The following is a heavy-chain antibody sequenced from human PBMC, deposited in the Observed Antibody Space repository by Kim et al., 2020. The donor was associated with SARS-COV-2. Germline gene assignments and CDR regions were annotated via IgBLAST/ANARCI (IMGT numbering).Heavy chain of an antibody. CDR3: TTSHGIAAAGYYFDY. V-gene: IGHV3-15*01. J-gene: IGHJ4*02. CDR2: IKSKTDGGTT. CDR1: GFTFSNAW. Sequence: GGSLRLSCAASGFTFSNAWMSWVRQAAGKGLEWVGRIKSKTDGGTTDYAAPVKGRFTISRDDSKNTLYLQMNSLKTEDTAVYYCTTSHGIAAAGYYFDYWGQGTLVTVSS. D-gene: IGHD6-13*01.